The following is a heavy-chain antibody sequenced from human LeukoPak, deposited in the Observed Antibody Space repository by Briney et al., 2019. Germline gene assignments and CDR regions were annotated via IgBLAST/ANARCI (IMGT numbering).Heavy chain of an antibody. CDR2: IYYSGST. J-gene: IGHJ4*02. CDR1: GGSISSGDYY. CDR3: ARLATGTTYYFDY. Sequence: KPSETLSLTCTVSGGSISSGDYYWSWIRQPPGKGLEWIGYIYYSGSTYYNPSLKSRVTISVDTSKNQFSLKLSSVTAADTAVYYCARLATGTTYYFDYWGQGTLVTVSS. V-gene: IGHV4-30-4*01. D-gene: IGHD1-7*01.